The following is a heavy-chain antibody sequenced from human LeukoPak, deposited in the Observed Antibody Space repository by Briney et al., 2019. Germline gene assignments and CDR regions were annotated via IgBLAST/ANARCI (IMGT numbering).Heavy chain of an antibody. Sequence: GGSLRLSCAASGFTFINAWMSWVRQAPGKGLAWVGRIKSKGDGETTDYAAPVKGRFTMSRDDSKATLYLQMNYLEAEDTAVYYCTTDLGLTMIRGVIVSWGQGALVTVSS. D-gene: IGHD3-10*01. J-gene: IGHJ4*02. V-gene: IGHV3-15*01. CDR3: TTDLGLTMIRGVIVS. CDR2: IKSKGDGETT. CDR1: GFTFINAW.